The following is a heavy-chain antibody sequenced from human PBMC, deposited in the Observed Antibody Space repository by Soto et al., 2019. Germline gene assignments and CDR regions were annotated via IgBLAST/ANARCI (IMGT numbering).Heavy chain of an antibody. CDR1: GYTFNSYG. CDR2: ISPYDDNT. D-gene: IGHD3-22*01. V-gene: IGHV1-18*01. J-gene: IGHJ6*02. Sequence: QVQLVQSGTEVKKPGASVKVSCKASGYTFNSYGISWVRQAPGQGLEWIGWISPYDDNTNYAQNLQGRVTMTTDTSTRTAYMELRSLRSDDTAVYYCARGGYYDSSGSRNYHYYGMDAWGQGTTVTVS. CDR3: ARGGYYDSSGSRNYHYYGMDA.